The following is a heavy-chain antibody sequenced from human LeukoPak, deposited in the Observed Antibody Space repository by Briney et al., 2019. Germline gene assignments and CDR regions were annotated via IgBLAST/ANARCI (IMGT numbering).Heavy chain of an antibody. CDR2: INSDGSST. J-gene: IGHJ6*03. D-gene: IGHD3-3*01. V-gene: IGHV3-74*01. CDR3: ARVGPSQYYDFWSGYLNYYYYMDV. CDR1: GFTFSSYW. Sequence: GGSLRLSCAASGFTFSSYWMHWVRQAPGKGLVWVSRINSDGSSTSYADSVKGRFTISRDNSKNTLYLQMNSLRAEDTAVYYCARVGPSQYYDFWSGYLNYYYYMDVWGKGTTVTVSS.